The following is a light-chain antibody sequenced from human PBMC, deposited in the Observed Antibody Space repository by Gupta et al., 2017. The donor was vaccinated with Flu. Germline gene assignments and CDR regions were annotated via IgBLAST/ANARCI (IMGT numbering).Light chain of an antibody. V-gene: IGLV8-61*01. CDR3: ALYMGGGNWV. Sequence: QTVVTQEPSLSVSPGGTVTLTCGLNSGSVSTDSFPSWYQQTPGQTPLTLVYSTTTRSSGVPDRFSGSTLGNKAALTITGAQADDESDYYCALYMGGGNWVFGGGTKLTVL. CDR1: SGSVSTDSF. CDR2: STT. J-gene: IGLJ3*02.